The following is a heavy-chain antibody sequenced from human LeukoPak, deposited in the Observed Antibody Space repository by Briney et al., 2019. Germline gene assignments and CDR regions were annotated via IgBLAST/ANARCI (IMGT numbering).Heavy chain of an antibody. CDR3: ARWGYCSSTSCSNWFDP. CDR2: INHSGST. J-gene: IGHJ5*02. V-gene: IGHV4-34*01. CDR1: GGSFSGYY. Sequence: PSETLSLTCAVYGGSFSGYYWSWIRQPPGKGLEWIGEINHSGSTNYNPSLKSRVTISVDTSKNQISLKLSSVTAADTAVYYCARWGYCSSTSCSNWFDPWGQGTLVTVSS. D-gene: IGHD2-2*01.